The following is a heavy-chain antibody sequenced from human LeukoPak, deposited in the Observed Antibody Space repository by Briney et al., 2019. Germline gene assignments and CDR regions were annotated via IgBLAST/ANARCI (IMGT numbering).Heavy chain of an antibody. CDR2: IYYSGST. V-gene: IGHV4-59*01. J-gene: IGHJ5*02. CDR3: ARVSNYYDSSGPPQGWFDP. Sequence: SETLSLTCTVSGGSISSYYWSWIRQPPGKGLEWIGYIYYSGSTNYNPSLKSRVTISVDTSRNQFSLKLSSVTAADTAVYYCARVSNYYDSSGPPQGWFDPWGQGTLVTVSS. CDR1: GGSISSYY. D-gene: IGHD3-22*01.